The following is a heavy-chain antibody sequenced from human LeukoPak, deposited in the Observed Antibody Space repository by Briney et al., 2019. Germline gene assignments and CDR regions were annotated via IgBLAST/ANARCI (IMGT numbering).Heavy chain of an antibody. CDR1: GFTFSDYG. V-gene: IGHV3-23*01. CDR2: SGSGGDI. CDR3: AKARGGSYQTYFFDY. D-gene: IGHD1-26*01. Sequence: PGRSLRLSCAASGFTFSDYGMNWVRQAPGKGLEWVSLSGSGGDIYYVDSVKGRFTISRDNSKNTLYLQMNSLRAEDTAVYYCAKARGGSYQTYFFDYWGQGTLVTVSS. J-gene: IGHJ4*02.